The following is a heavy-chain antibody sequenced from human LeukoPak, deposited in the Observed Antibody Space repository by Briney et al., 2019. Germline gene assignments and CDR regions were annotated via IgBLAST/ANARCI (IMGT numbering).Heavy chain of an antibody. CDR1: GFTFSSFP. Sequence: GSLRLSCAASGFTFSSFPMSWIRQPPGKGLEWIGYIYYSGSTNYNPSLKSRVTISVDTSKNQFSLKLSSVTAADTAVYYCARLAYYYDSSGYYYLDWGQGTLVTVSS. D-gene: IGHD3-22*01. CDR2: IYYSGST. CDR3: ARLAYYYDSSGYYYLD. J-gene: IGHJ4*02. V-gene: IGHV4-59*01.